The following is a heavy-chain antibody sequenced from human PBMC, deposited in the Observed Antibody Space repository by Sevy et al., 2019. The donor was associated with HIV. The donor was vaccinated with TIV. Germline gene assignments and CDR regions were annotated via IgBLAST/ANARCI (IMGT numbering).Heavy chain of an antibody. J-gene: IGHJ3*02. D-gene: IGHD3-22*01. CDR2: ISSSSNYI. CDR1: GFSFQYS. Sequence: GGSLRLSCRVSGFSFQYSMNWVRQAPGKGLEWVSSISSSSNYIYYAESLKGRFTVYRDNAKNSVYLQMNSLKAEDTALYYCARDRRELSYNSSGYSDAFDIWGQGTLVTVSS. V-gene: IGHV3-21*01. CDR3: ARDRRELSYNSSGYSDAFDI.